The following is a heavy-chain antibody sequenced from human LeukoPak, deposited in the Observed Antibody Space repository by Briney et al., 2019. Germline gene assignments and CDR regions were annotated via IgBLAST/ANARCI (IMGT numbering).Heavy chain of an antibody. Sequence: PSETLSLTCTVSGGXISSSSNYYWGWIRQPPGEGLEWIGSIYYSGSTYYNPSLKSRVTISVDTSKNQFSLKLSSVTAADTAVYYCARRHRGTIDYWGQGTLVTVTS. CDR2: IYYSGST. D-gene: IGHD1-1*01. CDR1: GGXISSSSNYY. V-gene: IGHV4-39*01. CDR3: ARRHRGTIDY. J-gene: IGHJ4*02.